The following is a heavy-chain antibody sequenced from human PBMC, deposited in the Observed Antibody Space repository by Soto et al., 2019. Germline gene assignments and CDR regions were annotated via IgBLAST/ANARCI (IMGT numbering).Heavy chain of an antibody. CDR3: VRVGVVIGIHFDS. CDR2: IHYSGRT. CDR1: NGSISGFY. J-gene: IGHJ4*02. V-gene: IGHV4-59*12. D-gene: IGHD2-15*01. Sequence: SETLSLTCSVSNGSISGFYWTWIRQPPGKILEWIGYIHYSGRTDYNPSLTSRATMSVDTSKNQFSLNLKSITAADTAVYYCVRVGVVIGIHFDSWGRGTLVTVSS.